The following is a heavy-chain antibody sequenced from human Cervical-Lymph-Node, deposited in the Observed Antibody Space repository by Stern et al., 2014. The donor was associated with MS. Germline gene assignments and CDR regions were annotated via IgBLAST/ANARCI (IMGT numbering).Heavy chain of an antibody. Sequence: EVQLLESGGGLVTPGEALRLPCDASGFPFSHYSINWVRQAPGQGLEWISSISNNSTHTYYADSVEGRFTISRDSAKDSVSLHMVSLRAEDTAVYYCARARVGDYARSPHLDSWGQGTLVTVSS. V-gene: IGHV3-21*01. CDR2: ISNNSTHT. CDR1: GFPFSHYS. J-gene: IGHJ4*02. D-gene: IGHD4-17*01. CDR3: ARARVGDYARSPHLDS.